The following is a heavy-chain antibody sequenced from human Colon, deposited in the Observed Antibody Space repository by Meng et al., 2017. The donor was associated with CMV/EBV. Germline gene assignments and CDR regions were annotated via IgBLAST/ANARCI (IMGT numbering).Heavy chain of an antibody. D-gene: IGHD2-8*01. CDR1: GLTLSSMY. CDR2: FYSGNST. CDR3: ARGRRYCPNSRCYFFDH. J-gene: IGHJ4*02. Sequence: GGSLRLSCAGSGLTLSSMYMHWVRQAPGKGLEWVSVFYSGNSTDYADSLKGRFTVSRDNSKNTLYLQMNSLRAEDTAIYYCARGRRYCPNSRCYFFDHWGQGTLVTVSS. V-gene: IGHV3-66*02.